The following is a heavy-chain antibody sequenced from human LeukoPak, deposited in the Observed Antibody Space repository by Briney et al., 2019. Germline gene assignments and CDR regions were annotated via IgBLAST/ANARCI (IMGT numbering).Heavy chain of an antibody. CDR1: GYSFTSDW. V-gene: IGHV5-51*01. J-gene: IGHJ3*02. Sequence: GESLKISCRGSGYSFTSDWIAWVRQMPGKGLEWMGIIYPGDSDTRYSPSFQGPVTISADKSISTAYLQWSSLKASDTAMYYCARCLRYSSGYYPFDAFDIWGQGTMVTVSS. CDR2: IYPGDSDT. D-gene: IGHD3-22*01. CDR3: ARCLRYSSGYYPFDAFDI.